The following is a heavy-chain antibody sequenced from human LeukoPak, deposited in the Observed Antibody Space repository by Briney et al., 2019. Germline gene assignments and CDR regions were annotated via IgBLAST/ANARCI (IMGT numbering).Heavy chain of an antibody. D-gene: IGHD1-26*01. CDR1: GGTFSSYA. Sequence: SVKVSCKASGGTFSSYAISWVRQAPGQGLEWMGGIIPIFGTANYAQKFQGRVTITADKSTSTAYMELSSLRSEDTAVYYCARGGAPYPGYFDYWGQGTLVTVSS. CDR2: IIPIFGTA. CDR3: ARGGAPYPGYFDY. V-gene: IGHV1-69*06. J-gene: IGHJ4*02.